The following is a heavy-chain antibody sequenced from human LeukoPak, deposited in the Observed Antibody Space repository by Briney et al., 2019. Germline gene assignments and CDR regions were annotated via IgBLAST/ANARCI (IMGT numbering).Heavy chain of an antibody. Sequence: SETLSLTCTVSGGSISSYYWSWTRQPPGQGLEWIGYIHYSGSTNYNPSLKSRVTISVDTSKNQFSLKLSSVTAADTAVYYCARRYCSGGSCYSALDYWGQGTLVTVSS. J-gene: IGHJ4*02. CDR3: ARRYCSGGSCYSALDY. CDR1: GGSISSYY. D-gene: IGHD2-15*01. CDR2: IHYSGST. V-gene: IGHV4-59*01.